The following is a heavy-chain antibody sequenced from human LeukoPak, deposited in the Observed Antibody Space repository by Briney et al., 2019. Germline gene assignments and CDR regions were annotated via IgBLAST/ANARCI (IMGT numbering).Heavy chain of an antibody. CDR3: ARGGGRPLNPLYY. D-gene: IGHD1-26*01. Sequence: GGSLRLSCAASGFTFSSYSMNWVRQAPGKGLEWVSSISSSSSYIYYADSVKGRFTISRDNAKNSLYLQMNSLRAEDTAVYYCARGGGRPLNPLYYWGQGTLVTVSS. CDR1: GFTFSSYS. V-gene: IGHV3-21*04. CDR2: ISSSSSYI. J-gene: IGHJ4*02.